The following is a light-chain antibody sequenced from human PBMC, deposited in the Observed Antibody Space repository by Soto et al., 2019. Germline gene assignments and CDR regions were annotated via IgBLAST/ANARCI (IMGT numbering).Light chain of an antibody. CDR3: QSYDSSHRGV. V-gene: IGLV1-40*01. CDR1: NSDIGAGYD. J-gene: IGLJ1*01. Sequence: QSVLTQPPSVSGAPGQRVTISCTGSNSDIGAGYDVHWYQQLPGTAPKLVIYANNNRPSGVPDRFSASKSGTSASLAITGLQFVDEADYHCQSYDSSHRGVFGTGTNLTVL. CDR2: ANN.